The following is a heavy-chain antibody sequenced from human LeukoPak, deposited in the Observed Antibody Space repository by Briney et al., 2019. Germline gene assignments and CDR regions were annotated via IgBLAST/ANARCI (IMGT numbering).Heavy chain of an antibody. V-gene: IGHV1-69*13. CDR2: IIPIFGTA. CDR1: EGTFNNYA. D-gene: IGHD5-12*01. CDR3: ARLINSGYDNRGWFDP. Sequence: GASVKVSCKTPEGTFNNYAITWVRQAPGQGLEWMGGIIPIFGTANYAQKFQGRITITADESTSTAYMEMNSLRSEDTAVYYCARLINSGYDNRGWFDPWGQGTLVTVSS. J-gene: IGHJ5*02.